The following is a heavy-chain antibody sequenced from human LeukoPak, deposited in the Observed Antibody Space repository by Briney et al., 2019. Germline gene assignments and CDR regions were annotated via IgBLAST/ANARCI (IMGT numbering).Heavy chain of an antibody. D-gene: IGHD3-10*01. Sequence: GSLRLSCAASGFTFSSYGMHWVRQAPGKGLEWVAFIRYDGSGKYYADSVKGRFTISRDSSKNTLYLQMNSLRAEDTAVYYCAKDRAPTTGSSDYWGQGTLVTVSS. CDR2: IRYDGSGK. V-gene: IGHV3-30*02. J-gene: IGHJ4*02. CDR3: AKDRAPTTGSSDY. CDR1: GFTFSSYG.